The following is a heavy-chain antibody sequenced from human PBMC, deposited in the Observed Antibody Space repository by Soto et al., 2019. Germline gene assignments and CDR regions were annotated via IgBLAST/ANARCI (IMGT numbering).Heavy chain of an antibody. D-gene: IGHD2-2*01. CDR3: ARLEDIVVVPAAPDV. Sequence: PSETLSLTCAVSGGSISSSNWWSWVRQPPGKGLEWIGEIYHSGSTNYNPSLKSRVTISVDTSKNQFSLKLSSVTAADTAVYYCARLEDIVVVPAAPDVWGKGTTVTVSS. V-gene: IGHV4-4*02. CDR2: IYHSGST. J-gene: IGHJ6*04. CDR1: GGSISSSNW.